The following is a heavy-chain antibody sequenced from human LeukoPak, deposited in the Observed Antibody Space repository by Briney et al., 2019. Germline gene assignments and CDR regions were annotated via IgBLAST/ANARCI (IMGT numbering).Heavy chain of an antibody. Sequence: SGGSLRPSCAASGFTFSSYAMSWARQAPGGGLEWVSAISGSGDTTYHADSVKGRFTISRDNSENRLSLQMDSLRAEDTAVYFCAKDTTAWWYHRAYMDVWGKGTTVTVSS. V-gene: IGHV3-23*01. CDR2: ISGSGDTT. CDR1: GFTFSSYA. D-gene: IGHD2-15*01. CDR3: AKDTTAWWYHRAYMDV. J-gene: IGHJ6*03.